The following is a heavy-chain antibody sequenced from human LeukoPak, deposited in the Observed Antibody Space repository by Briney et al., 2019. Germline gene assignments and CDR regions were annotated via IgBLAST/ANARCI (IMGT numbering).Heavy chain of an antibody. Sequence: PGGSLRLSCAASGLTFSSYNMNWVRQAPGKGPEWVSFISSSSNYIYYADSVKGRFTISRDNAKNSLYLQMNRLRAEDTGVYYCANWVTAILNWGQGTLVTVSS. J-gene: IGHJ4*02. CDR1: GLTFSSYN. D-gene: IGHD2-21*02. CDR3: ANWVTAILN. CDR2: ISSSSNYI. V-gene: IGHV3-21*01.